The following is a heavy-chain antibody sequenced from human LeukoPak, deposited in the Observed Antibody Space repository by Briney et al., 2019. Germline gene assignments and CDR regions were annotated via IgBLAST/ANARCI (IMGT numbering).Heavy chain of an antibody. CDR3: AKDFGELLYGDAFDI. CDR1: GFIFSTNG. Sequence: HSGGSLRLSCAASGFIFSTNGMHWVRQAPGKGLEWVAVISYDGSNKYYADSVKGRFTISRDNSKNTLYLQMNSLRVEDTAVYYCAKDFGELLYGDAFDIWGQGIMVAVSS. D-gene: IGHD3-10*01. CDR2: ISYDGSNK. V-gene: IGHV3-30*18. J-gene: IGHJ3*02.